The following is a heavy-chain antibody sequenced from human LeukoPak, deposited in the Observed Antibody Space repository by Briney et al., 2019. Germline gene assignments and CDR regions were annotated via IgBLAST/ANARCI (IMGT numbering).Heavy chain of an antibody. Sequence: PSETLSLTCTVSGGSISSGGYYWSWIRQAPGKGLEWVANIKPDGGEIYYVDSVKGRFTISRDNAKNSLYLQMNSLRAEDTAVYYCVRGRDVWGQGTTVTVSS. CDR3: VRGRDV. CDR1: GGSISSGGYY. CDR2: IKPDGGEI. J-gene: IGHJ6*02. V-gene: IGHV3-7*04.